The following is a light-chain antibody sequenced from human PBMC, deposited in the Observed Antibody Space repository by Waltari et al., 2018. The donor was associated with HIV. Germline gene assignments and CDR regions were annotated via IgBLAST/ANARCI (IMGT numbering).Light chain of an antibody. CDR1: SSDIGGCNY. CDR2: EVT. Sequence: QSALTQPPSASGSPGQSVAISCTGASSDIGGCNYVSWYPQHPGKAPKRMLFEVTKRPSGVPVRFSGSKSGNTASLTVSGLQAEDEADYYCASYGGTNDLVFGGGTKLTVL. J-gene: IGLJ3*02. CDR3: ASYGGTNDLV. V-gene: IGLV2-8*01.